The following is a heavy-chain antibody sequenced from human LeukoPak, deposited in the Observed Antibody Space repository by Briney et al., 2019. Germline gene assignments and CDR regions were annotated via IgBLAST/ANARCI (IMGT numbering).Heavy chain of an antibody. V-gene: IGHV3-48*01. D-gene: IGHD5-18*01. J-gene: IGHJ6*03. CDR2: ISSRSSTI. CDR3: ASKRVYSVLGSTEVKDGYYMDV. Sequence: TGGSLRLSCAASGFTFSTFAMIWVRQPPGKGLEWVSYISSRSSTIYYADSVKGRFTISRDNAKNSLYLQMNSLRAEDTAVYYCASKRVYSVLGSTEVKDGYYMDVWGKGTTVTVSS. CDR1: GFTFSTFA.